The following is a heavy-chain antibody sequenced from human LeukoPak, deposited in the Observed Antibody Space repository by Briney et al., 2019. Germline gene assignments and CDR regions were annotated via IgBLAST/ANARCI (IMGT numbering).Heavy chain of an antibody. D-gene: IGHD2-15*01. CDR3: ARAALGYCSGGSCYEWYYYGMDV. V-gene: IGHV3-11*04. CDR2: ISSRSGSSI. CDR1: GFSFGDYY. Sequence: GGSLRLSCAASGFSFGDYYMSWIRQAPGKGLEWISYISSRSGSSIYYGDSVKGRFTISRDNAKNSLYLQMNSLRAEDTAVYYCARAALGYCSGGSCYEWYYYGMDVWGQGTTVTVSS. J-gene: IGHJ6*02.